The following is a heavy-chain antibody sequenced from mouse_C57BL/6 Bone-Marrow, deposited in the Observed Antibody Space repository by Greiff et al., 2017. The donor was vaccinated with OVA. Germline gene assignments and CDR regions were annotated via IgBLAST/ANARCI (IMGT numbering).Heavy chain of an antibody. CDR1: EYEFPSHD. J-gene: IGHJ4*01. CDR3: ARQYYAMDY. CDR2: INSDGGST. Sequence: EVKLMESGGGLVQPGESLKLSCESNEYEFPSHDMSWVRKTPEKRLELVAAINSDGGSTYYPDTMERRFIISRDKTKKTLYLQMSRRRAEDTALYYCARQYYAMDYWGQGTSVTVSS. V-gene: IGHV5-2*01.